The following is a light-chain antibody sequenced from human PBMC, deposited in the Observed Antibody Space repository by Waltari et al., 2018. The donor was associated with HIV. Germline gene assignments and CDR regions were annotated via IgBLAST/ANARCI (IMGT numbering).Light chain of an antibody. CDR1: STNIGNNY. J-gene: IGLJ2*01. CDR2: DNN. Sequence: QSVLTQSPSVSAAPGQKVTISCSGSSTNIGNNYLSWYQQLPGTAPKLLIYDNNKRPAGIPDRFSGSKSGTSATLVITGLQTGDEADYYCGTWDSSLSAVLFGGGTKLTVL. V-gene: IGLV1-51*01. CDR3: GTWDSSLSAVL.